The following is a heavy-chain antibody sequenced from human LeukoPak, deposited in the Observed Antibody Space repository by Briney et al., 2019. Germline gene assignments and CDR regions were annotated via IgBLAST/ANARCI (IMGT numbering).Heavy chain of an antibody. CDR3: ARDFVGGRYAFDI. J-gene: IGHJ3*02. CDR1: GFTVSSNY. D-gene: IGHD6-19*01. CDR2: IYSGGST. V-gene: IGHV3-53*01. Sequence: GGSLRLSCAASGFTVSSNYMSWVRQAPGKGLEWVSVIYSGGSTYYADSVKGRFTISRDNSKNTLYLQMNSLRAEDTAVYCCARDFVGGRYAFDIWGQGTMVTVSS.